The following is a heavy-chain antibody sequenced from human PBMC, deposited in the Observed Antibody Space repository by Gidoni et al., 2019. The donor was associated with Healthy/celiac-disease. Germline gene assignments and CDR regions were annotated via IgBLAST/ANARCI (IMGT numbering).Heavy chain of an antibody. D-gene: IGHD6-19*01. CDR2: ISSSSSYT. V-gene: IGHV3-11*06. CDR1: GFTFSDYY. Sequence: QVQLVESGGGLVKPGGSLRLYCAASGFTFSDYYMSWIRQAPGKWLEWVSYISSSSSYTNYADSVKGRFTISRDNAKNSLYLQMNSLRAEDTAVYYCARSTATWQWSNYWGQGTLVTVSS. J-gene: IGHJ4*02. CDR3: ARSTATWQWSNY.